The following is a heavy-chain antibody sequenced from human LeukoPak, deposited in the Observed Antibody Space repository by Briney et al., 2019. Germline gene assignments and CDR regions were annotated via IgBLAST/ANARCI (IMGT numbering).Heavy chain of an antibody. CDR3: ERLGGASGSF. J-gene: IGHJ4*02. CDR2: INHSGST. Sequence: SETLSLTCTVSGGSISSSSYYWGWIRQPPGKGLEWIGEINHSGSTNYNPSLKSRVTISVDTSKNQFSLKLSSATAADTAVYYCERLGGASGSFWGQGTLVTVSS. D-gene: IGHD1-26*01. V-gene: IGHV4-39*07. CDR1: GGSISSSSYY.